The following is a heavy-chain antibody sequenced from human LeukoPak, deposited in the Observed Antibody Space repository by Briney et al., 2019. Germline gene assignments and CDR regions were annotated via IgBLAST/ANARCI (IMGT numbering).Heavy chain of an antibody. CDR3: ARGGRTGTKPNWFDP. CDR2: INHSGNT. D-gene: IGHD1-1*01. CDR1: GGSFSGYY. V-gene: IGHV4-34*01. J-gene: IGHJ5*02. Sequence: SETLSLTCAVYGGSFSGYYWSWIRQPPGKGLEWIGEINHSGNTNYNPSLKSRVTISVDTSKNQFSLKLSSVTAADTAVYYCARGGRTGTKPNWFDPWGQGTLVTVSS.